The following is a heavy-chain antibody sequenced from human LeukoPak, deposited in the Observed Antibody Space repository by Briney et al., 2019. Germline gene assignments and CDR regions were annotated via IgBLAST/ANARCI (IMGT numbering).Heavy chain of an antibody. D-gene: IGHD3-10*01. V-gene: IGHV3-11*03. CDR2: ISSSSYT. J-gene: IGHJ5*02. CDR1: GFTFSDYY. Sequence: PGGSLRLSCAASGFTFSDYYMTWIRQAPGKGLEWVSYISSSSYTNYAVTGKGRFTSSKDNAENSLYLQMNSLRAEDTAVYYCARIGGFGELSWGQGTLVTVSS. CDR3: ARIGGFGELS.